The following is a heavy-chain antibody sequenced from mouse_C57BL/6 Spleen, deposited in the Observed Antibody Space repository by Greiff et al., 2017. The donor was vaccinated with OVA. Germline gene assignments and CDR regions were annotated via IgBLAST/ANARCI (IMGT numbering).Heavy chain of an antibody. J-gene: IGHJ3*01. CDR1: GFNIKAYY. V-gene: IGHV14-2*01. CDR3: ARKGYYGSSYPAWFAY. CDR2: IDPGDGET. Sequence: EVQLQESGAELVKPGASVKLSCTASGFNIKAYYMHWVKQRTKQGREWIGRIDPGDGETKYAPKFQGKATITADTSSNTAYLQLSSLTSEDTAVYYCARKGYYGSSYPAWFAYWGQGTLVTVSA. D-gene: IGHD1-1*01.